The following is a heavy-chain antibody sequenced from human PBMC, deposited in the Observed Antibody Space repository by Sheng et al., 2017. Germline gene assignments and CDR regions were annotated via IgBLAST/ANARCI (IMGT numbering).Heavy chain of an antibody. CDR2: INHSGST. Sequence: QVQLQQWGAGLLRPSETLSLTCAVYGGSFSGYYWSWIRQPPGKGLEWIGEINHSGSTNYNPSLKSRVTISVDTSKNQFSLKLSSVTAADTAVYYCARRTDYDYVWGSSRPYYFDYWGQGALVTVSS. CDR3: ARRTDYDYVWGSSRPYYFDY. CDR1: GGSFSGYY. J-gene: IGHJ4*02. D-gene: IGHD3-16*02. V-gene: IGHV4-34*01.